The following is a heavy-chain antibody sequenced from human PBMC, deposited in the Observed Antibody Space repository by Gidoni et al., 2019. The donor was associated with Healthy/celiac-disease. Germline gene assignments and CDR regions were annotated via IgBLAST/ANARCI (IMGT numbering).Heavy chain of an antibody. D-gene: IGHD6-19*01. Sequence: QLQLQESGPGLVKPSETLSLTCTVSGGSISSSSYYWGWIRQAPGKGLEWIGSIYYSGSTYYNPSLKSRVTISVDTSKNQFSLKLSSVTAADTAVYYCNSSGWRSRRDYWGQGTLVTVSS. V-gene: IGHV4-39*07. CDR3: NSSGWRSRRDY. CDR2: IYYSGST. CDR1: GGSISSSSYY. J-gene: IGHJ4*02.